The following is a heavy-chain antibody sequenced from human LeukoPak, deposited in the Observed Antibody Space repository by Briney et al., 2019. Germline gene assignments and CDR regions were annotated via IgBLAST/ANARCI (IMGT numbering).Heavy chain of an antibody. J-gene: IGHJ6*04. CDR1: GFTFSSYS. Sequence: GGSLRLSCAASGFTFSSYSMNWVRQAPGKGLEWVSYISSSSSTIYYADSVKGRFTISRDNAKNSLYLQMNSLRAEDTAVYYCARVEYSSSSPLDVWGKGTTVTVSS. CDR2: ISSSSSTI. V-gene: IGHV3-48*01. D-gene: IGHD6-6*01. CDR3: ARVEYSSSSPLDV.